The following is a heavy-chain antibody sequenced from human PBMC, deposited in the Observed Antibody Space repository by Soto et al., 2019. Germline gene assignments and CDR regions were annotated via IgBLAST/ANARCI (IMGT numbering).Heavy chain of an antibody. J-gene: IGHJ6*02. CDR1: GGSFSDYY. CDR3: ARHNGPLYVGYYYDMDV. Sequence: PSETLSLTCAVYGGSFSDYYWTWIRQPPGKGLEWIGEINHSGSTNSNPSLEARVTISVDTSKNLFSLNLSSVTAADTAMYYCARHNGPLYVGYYYDMDVWGQGTTVTVSS. D-gene: IGHD3-16*01. V-gene: IGHV4-34*01. CDR2: INHSGST.